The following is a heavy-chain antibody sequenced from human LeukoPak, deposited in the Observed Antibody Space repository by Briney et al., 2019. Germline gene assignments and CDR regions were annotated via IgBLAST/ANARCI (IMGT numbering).Heavy chain of an antibody. CDR3: ARDGGYCSGGSCLYYYGMDV. CDR1: GGTFSSYA. J-gene: IGHJ6*02. V-gene: IGHV1-69*13. D-gene: IGHD2-15*01. CDR2: IIPIFGTA. Sequence: SVKVSCKASGGTFSSYAISWVRQAPGQGLEWMGGIIPIFGTANYAQKFQGRVTITADESTSTAYMELSSLRSDDTAVYYCARDGGYCSGGSCLYYYGMDVWGQGTTVTVSS.